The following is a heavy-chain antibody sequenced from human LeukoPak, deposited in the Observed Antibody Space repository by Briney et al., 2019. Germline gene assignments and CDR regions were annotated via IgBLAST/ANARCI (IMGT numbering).Heavy chain of an antibody. Sequence: GGSLRLSCAASGFTFTTYWMHWVRQAPGKGLVWVSHINSDGSITSYADSVKGRFTISRDNAKNTLYLQMNSLRAEDTAIYYCTRVGYIDEGIDYWGQGTLVTVSS. CDR2: INSDGSIT. V-gene: IGHV3-74*01. CDR1: GFTFTTYW. D-gene: IGHD5-24*01. J-gene: IGHJ4*02. CDR3: TRVGYIDEGIDY.